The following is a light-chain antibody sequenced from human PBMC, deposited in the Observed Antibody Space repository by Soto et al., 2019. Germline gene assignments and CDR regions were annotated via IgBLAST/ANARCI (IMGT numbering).Light chain of an antibody. CDR2: GAS. Sequence: DIVMTQSPATLSVSPGERATLSCRASQSVSTNLAWYQQKPGQAPRLLIYGASTRATGIPARFSGRGSGTEFTPIISSRQSDDFAVYYCQQYTNRPPWTFGQGTRVDLK. CDR3: QQYTNRPPWT. V-gene: IGKV3-15*01. J-gene: IGKJ1*01. CDR1: QSVSTN.